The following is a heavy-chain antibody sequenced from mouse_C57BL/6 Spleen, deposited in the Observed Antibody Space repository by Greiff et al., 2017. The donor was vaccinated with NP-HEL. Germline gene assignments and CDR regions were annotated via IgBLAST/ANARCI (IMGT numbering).Heavy chain of an antibody. J-gene: IGHJ3*01. Sequence: QVQLQQSGAELVKPGASVKISCKASGYAFSSYWMNWVKQRPGKGLEWIGQIYPGDGDTNYNGKFKGKATLTADKSSSTAYMQLSSLTSEDSAVYFCARSDGYYPAWFAYWGKGTLVTVSA. CDR2: IYPGDGDT. V-gene: IGHV1-80*01. D-gene: IGHD2-3*01. CDR3: ARSDGYYPAWFAY. CDR1: GYAFSSYW.